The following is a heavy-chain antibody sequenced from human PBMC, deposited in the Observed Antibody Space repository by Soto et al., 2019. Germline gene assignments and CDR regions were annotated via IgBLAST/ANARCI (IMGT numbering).Heavy chain of an antibody. J-gene: IGHJ4*02. CDR3: ARDLEMATIAPSDY. CDR1: GGTFSSYT. Sequence: SVKVSCKASGGTFSSYTISWVRQAPGQGLEWMGRIIPILGIANYAQKFQGRVTITADKSTSTAYMELSSLRTEDTAVYYCARDLEMATIAPSDYWGQGTLVTVSS. V-gene: IGHV1-69*04. CDR2: IIPILGIA. D-gene: IGHD5-12*01.